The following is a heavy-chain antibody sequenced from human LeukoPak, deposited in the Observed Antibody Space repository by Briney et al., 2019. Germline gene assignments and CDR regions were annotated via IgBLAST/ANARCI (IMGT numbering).Heavy chain of an antibody. CDR2: IYYSGST. CDR3: ARQSRAVFYGDSFDY. Sequence: PSETLSLTCTVSGGSISSSSYYWGWIRPPPGKGLEWIGSIYYSGSTYYNPSLKSRVTISVDTSKNQFSLKLSSVTAADTAGYYCARQSRAVFYGDSFDYWGEGALVTVSS. D-gene: IGHD4-17*01. J-gene: IGHJ4*02. V-gene: IGHV4-39*01. CDR1: GGSISSSSYY.